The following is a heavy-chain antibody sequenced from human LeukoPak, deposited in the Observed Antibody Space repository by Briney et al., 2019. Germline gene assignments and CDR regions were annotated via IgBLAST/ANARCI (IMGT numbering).Heavy chain of an antibody. CDR3: ARTPLTPNYYDSSGPTETPYFQH. D-gene: IGHD3-22*01. Sequence: SETLSLTCTVSGGSISSYYWSWIRQPPGKGLEWIGYIYYSGSTNHNPSLKSRVTISVDTSKNQFSLKLSSVTAADTAVYYCARTPLTPNYYDSSGPTETPYFQHWGQGTLVTVSS. CDR2: IYYSGST. CDR1: GGSISSYY. J-gene: IGHJ1*01. V-gene: IGHV4-59*01.